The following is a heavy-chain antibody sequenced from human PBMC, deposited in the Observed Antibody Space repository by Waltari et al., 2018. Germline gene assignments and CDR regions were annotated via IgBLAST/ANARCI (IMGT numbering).Heavy chain of an antibody. V-gene: IGHV4-59*01. Sequence: QVQLQESGPGLVKPSATLSLTCTVSGGPIRSSYWSWIRQPQGQGLEWIGYIYYSGSTNYNPSLKSRVTISVDTSKNQFSLKLSSVTAADTAVYYCARDSWSGSSWYRGGGFDYWGQGTLVTVSS. D-gene: IGHD6-13*01. CDR2: IYYSGST. CDR3: ARDSWSGSSWYRGGGFDY. CDR1: GGPIRSSY. J-gene: IGHJ4*02.